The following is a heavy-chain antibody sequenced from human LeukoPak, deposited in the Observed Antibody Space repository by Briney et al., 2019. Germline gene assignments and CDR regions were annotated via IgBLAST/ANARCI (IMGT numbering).Heavy chain of an antibody. Sequence: PSETLSLTCTVSGGSISSYYWSWIRQPAGKGLEWIGRIYTSGSTNYNPSLKSRVTMSVDTSKNQFSLKLSSVTAADTAVYYCARELLKDKVVAATPAQFLFDYWGQGTLVTVSS. D-gene: IGHD2-15*01. CDR1: GGSISSYY. V-gene: IGHV4-4*07. CDR3: ARELLKDKVVAATPAQFLFDY. J-gene: IGHJ4*02. CDR2: IYTSGST.